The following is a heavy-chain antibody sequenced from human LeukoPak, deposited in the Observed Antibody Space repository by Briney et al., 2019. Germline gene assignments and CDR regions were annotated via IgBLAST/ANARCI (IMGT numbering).Heavy chain of an antibody. CDR1: GFSLRTGGGG. D-gene: IGHD3-22*01. CDR2: IYWNDDK. J-gene: IGHJ4*02. Sequence: MESGPTLVNPTQTLTLTCTFSGFSLRTGGGGVGWIRQPPGKALEWLALIYWNDDKPYNPSLKSRLTITKDTSKNQVVLTMTNVDPVDTATYYCAHTYYYDSNGRHYYFDYWGQGTLVTVSS. CDR3: AHTYYYDSNGRHYYFDY. V-gene: IGHV2-5*01.